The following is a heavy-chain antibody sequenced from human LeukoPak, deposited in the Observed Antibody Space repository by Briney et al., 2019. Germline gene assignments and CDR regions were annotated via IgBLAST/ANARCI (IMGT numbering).Heavy chain of an antibody. D-gene: IGHD3-10*01. CDR2: ISGSGGST. CDR3: AAHWYYYGSGSYYQALLY. CDR1: GFTFSSYA. Sequence: GGSLRLSCAAPGFTFSSYAMSWVRQAPGKGLEWVSAISGSGGSTYHADSVKGRFTISRDNSKNTLYLQMNSLRAEDTAVYYCAAHWYYYGSGSYYQALLYWGQGTLVTVSS. J-gene: IGHJ4*02. V-gene: IGHV3-23*01.